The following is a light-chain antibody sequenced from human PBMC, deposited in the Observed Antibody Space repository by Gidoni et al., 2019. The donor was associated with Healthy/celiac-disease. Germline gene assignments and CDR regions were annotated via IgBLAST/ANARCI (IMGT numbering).Light chain of an antibody. Sequence: RHPVGSSYLAWYQQKPGQAPRLLIYGASSRATGIPDRFSGSGSGSDFTLTISRLEPEDFAVYYCQQYGGSPFTFGPGTKVDFK. J-gene: IGKJ3*01. CDR3: QQYGGSPFT. V-gene: IGKV3-20*01. CDR1: HPVGSSY. CDR2: GAS.